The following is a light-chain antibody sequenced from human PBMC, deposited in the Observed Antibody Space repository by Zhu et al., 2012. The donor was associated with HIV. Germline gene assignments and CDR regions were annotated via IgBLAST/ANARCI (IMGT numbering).Light chain of an antibody. CDR1: QTVSGNY. CDR2: SAS. J-gene: IGKJ2*01. Sequence: ETILTQSPGTLSLSPGERATLSCRASQTVSGNYLAWYQQKPGQPPRLLIYSASRRVTGIPDRFSGSGSGTDFTLTISRLEPEDFAVYYCQHYVPSPMYTFGQGTKLEIK. V-gene: IGKV3-20*01. CDR3: QHYVPSPMYT.